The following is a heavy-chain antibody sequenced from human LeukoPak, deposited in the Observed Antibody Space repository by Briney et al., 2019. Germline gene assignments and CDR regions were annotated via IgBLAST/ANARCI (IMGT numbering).Heavy chain of an antibody. V-gene: IGHV3-23*03. Sequence: GGSLRLSCAASGFTFNNYALSWVRQAPGKGLEWVSVIASDGGAKFYADSVKGRFTLSRDNPKNMFFLQMNLLTVEDTAIYYCAREATWGQWYFDHWGQGTPVTVSS. J-gene: IGHJ4*02. CDR3: AREATWGQWYFDH. D-gene: IGHD6-19*01. CDR2: IASDGGAK. CDR1: GFTFNNYA.